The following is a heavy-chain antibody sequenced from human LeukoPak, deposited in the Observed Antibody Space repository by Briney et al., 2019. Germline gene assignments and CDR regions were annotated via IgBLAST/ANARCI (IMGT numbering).Heavy chain of an antibody. CDR1: GFTFSSYW. D-gene: IGHD3-22*01. CDR2: IKHDGSEK. Sequence: GGSLRLSCAASGFTFSSYWMNWVRQTPGKGLEWVANIKHDGSEKYYVDSVKGRFTISKDNAKRSLFLQMNSLRAEDTAVYFCARVRYDSSGKGAFDIWGQGTMVTVPS. J-gene: IGHJ3*02. V-gene: IGHV3-7*01. CDR3: ARVRYDSSGKGAFDI.